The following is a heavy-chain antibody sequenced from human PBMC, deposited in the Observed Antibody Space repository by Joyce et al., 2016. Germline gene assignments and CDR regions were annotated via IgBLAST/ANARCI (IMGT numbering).Heavy chain of an antibody. CDR1: GIIFSNKE. D-gene: IGHD2-2*01. CDR2: INSDDSRI. V-gene: IGHV3-48*03. Sequence: EVQLVEYGGGLVQPGGSLRLSCGASGIIFSNKEMNWVRQGPGKGLEWMSSINSDDSRIHYADSVRGGFTISRDNARNSLFLEMNSLRVEDTAMYYCTTPSCANWGQGSLVTVSS. CDR3: TTPSCAN. J-gene: IGHJ4*02.